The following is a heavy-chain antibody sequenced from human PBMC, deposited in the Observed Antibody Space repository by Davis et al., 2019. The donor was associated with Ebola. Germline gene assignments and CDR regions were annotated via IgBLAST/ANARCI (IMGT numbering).Heavy chain of an antibody. Sequence: PSETLSLTCTVSGVSISRHYWCWIRQPPGKRLEWIGSIYYTGSAYYNSSLNSRVTISVDTSKNQFSLKLSSVTAADTAMYYCAERGGSVWGQGTLVNVSS. V-gene: IGHV4-59*11. CDR1: GVSISRHY. D-gene: IGHD3-16*01. CDR3: AERGGSV. J-gene: IGHJ4*02. CDR2: IYYTGSA.